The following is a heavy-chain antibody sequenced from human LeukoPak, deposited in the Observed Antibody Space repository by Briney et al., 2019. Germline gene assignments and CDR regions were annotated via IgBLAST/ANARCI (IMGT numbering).Heavy chain of an antibody. CDR3: AREGYSSSWYGLYYFDY. CDR1: GYTFTSYG. J-gene: IGHJ4*02. CDR2: ISAYNGNT. Sequence: ASVEVSCKASGYTFTSYGISWVRQAPGQGLEWMGWISAYNGNTNYAQKLQGRVAMTTDTSTSTAYMELRSLRSDDTAVYYCAREGYSSSWYGLYYFDYWGQGTLVTVSS. V-gene: IGHV1-18*01. D-gene: IGHD6-13*01.